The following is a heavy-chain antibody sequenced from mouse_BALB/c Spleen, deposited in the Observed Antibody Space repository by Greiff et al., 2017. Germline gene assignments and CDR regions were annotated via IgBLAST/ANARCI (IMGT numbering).Heavy chain of an antibody. CDR2: IWAGGST. CDR1: GFSLTSYG. D-gene: IGHD2-12*01. V-gene: IGHV2-9*02. CDR3: ARELLAMDY. Sequence: VKLVESGPGLVAPSQSLSITCTVSGFSLTSYGVHWVRQPPGKGLEWLGVIWAGGSTNYNSALMSRLSISKDNSNIQVFLKMTSLQTDDTSMYYCARELLAMDYWGQGTSVTVSS. J-gene: IGHJ4*01.